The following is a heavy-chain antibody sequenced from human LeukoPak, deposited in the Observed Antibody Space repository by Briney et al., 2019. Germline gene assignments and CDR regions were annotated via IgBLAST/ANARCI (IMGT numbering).Heavy chain of an antibody. Sequence: GGSLRLSCAASGFTFSSYWMHWVRQAPGKGLVWVSRISSDGSSTSYADSVKGRFTISRDNAKNTLFLQMNSLRAEDTAVYYCARVGDCGRASCYAIDYWGQGTLVTVSS. CDR1: GFTFSSYW. CDR2: ISSDGSST. D-gene: IGHD2-2*01. J-gene: IGHJ4*02. CDR3: ARVGDCGRASCYAIDY. V-gene: IGHV3-74*01.